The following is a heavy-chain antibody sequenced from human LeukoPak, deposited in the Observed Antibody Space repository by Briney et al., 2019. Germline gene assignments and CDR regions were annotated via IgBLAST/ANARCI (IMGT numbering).Heavy chain of an antibody. J-gene: IGHJ4*02. V-gene: IGHV5-51*01. CDR2: IYPGDSDT. D-gene: IGHD4-17*01. Sequence: GESLKISCQGSGYRFTSYWIGWVRQLPGKGLEWMGIIYPGDSDTRYSPSFQGQVTISADKSISTAYLQWSSLKASDTAMYYCARRNYDYGDPADYWGQGTLVTVSS. CDR3: ARRNYDYGDPADY. CDR1: GYRFTSYW.